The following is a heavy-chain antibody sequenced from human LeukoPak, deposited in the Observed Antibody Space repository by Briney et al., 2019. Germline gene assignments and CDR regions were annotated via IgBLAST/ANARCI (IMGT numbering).Heavy chain of an antibody. J-gene: IGHJ4*02. Sequence: SETLSLTCTVSGGYINNYYWSWIRQSLGKGLVWIGYIYHTGSTNYNPSLKSRVTISVDTSKNQFSLKLRSVTAADTAVYYCARGDSSSLPFDYWGQGTLVTVSS. CDR2: IYHTGST. CDR1: GGYINNYY. D-gene: IGHD6-6*01. V-gene: IGHV4-59*01. CDR3: ARGDSSSLPFDY.